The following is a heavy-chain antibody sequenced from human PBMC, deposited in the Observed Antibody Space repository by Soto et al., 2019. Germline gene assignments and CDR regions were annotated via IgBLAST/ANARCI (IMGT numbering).Heavy chain of an antibody. Sequence: SETLSLTCTVSGGSISSYYWSWIRQPPGKGPEWIGNIHYSGSTNYNPSPKSRVTISVDTSKNQFSLRLSSVTAAETAVYYCARHSYYSNPLRFDPWGQGTLVTVSS. J-gene: IGHJ5*02. CDR2: IHYSGST. CDR1: GGSISSYY. D-gene: IGHD4-4*01. V-gene: IGHV4-59*08. CDR3: ARHSYYSNPLRFDP.